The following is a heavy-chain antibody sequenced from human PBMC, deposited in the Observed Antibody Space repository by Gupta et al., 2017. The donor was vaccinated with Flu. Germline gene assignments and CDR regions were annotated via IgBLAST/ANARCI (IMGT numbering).Heavy chain of an antibody. CDR2: MSSSSSYI. D-gene: IGHD3-22*01. V-gene: IGHV3-21*01. CDR1: GFTFSTYS. Sequence: EVQLVESGGGLVKPGGSLRLSCAASGFTFSTYSMNWVRQAPGKGLEWVSSMSSSSSYIYYADSVRGRFTISRDKAKNSLYLQMNGLRAEDTAVYFCARSFDSRGHLDYWGQGTLVTVSS. J-gene: IGHJ4*02. CDR3: ARSFDSRGHLDY.